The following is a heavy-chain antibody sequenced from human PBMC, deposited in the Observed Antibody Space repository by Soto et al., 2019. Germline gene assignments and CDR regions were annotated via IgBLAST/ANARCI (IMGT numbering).Heavy chain of an antibody. D-gene: IGHD1-26*01. J-gene: IGHJ4*02. CDR3: ARVGFFVGAPVYRY. CDR2: INAGNGNT. CDR1: GYTFTIYA. V-gene: IGHV1-3*01. Sequence: QVQLVQSGAEVKKPGASVKVSCKASGYTFTIYAMHWVRQAPGQRLEWMGWINAGNGNTKYSQKFQGRVTITRDTSASTAYMELSSLRSEDTAVYYCARVGFFVGAPVYRYWGQGTLVTVSS.